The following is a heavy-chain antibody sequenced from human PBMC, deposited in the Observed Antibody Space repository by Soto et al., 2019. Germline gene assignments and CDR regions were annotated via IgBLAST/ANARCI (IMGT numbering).Heavy chain of an antibody. J-gene: IGHJ3*02. V-gene: IGHV3-23*01. CDR2: VSGSGGST. Sequence: GGSLRLSCAASGFTFSSYAMSWVRQAPGKGLEWVSGVSGSGGSTYCVDSVKGRFTISRDNSKNTLYLQMNSLRAENTAVYYCAKDFGYNYGYDAFDIWGQGTMVTVSS. CDR3: AKDFGYNYGYDAFDI. D-gene: IGHD5-18*01. CDR1: GFTFSSYA.